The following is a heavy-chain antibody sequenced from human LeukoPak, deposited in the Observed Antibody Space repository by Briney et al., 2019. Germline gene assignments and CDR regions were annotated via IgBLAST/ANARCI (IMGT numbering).Heavy chain of an antibody. CDR2: INPNSGGT. CDR3: ARSWITMVRGERAGYYGMDV. J-gene: IGHJ6*02. Sequence: ASVKVSCKASGYTFTGYYMHWVRQAPGQGLEWMGWINPNSGGTNYAQKFQGRVTMTRDTSISTAYMELSRLRSDDTALYYCARSWITMVRGERAGYYGMDVWGQGTTVTVSS. V-gene: IGHV1-2*02. CDR1: GYTFTGYY. D-gene: IGHD3-10*01.